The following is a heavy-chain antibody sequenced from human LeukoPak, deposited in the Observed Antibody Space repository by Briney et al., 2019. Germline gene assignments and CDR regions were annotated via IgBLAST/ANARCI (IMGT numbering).Heavy chain of an antibody. Sequence: KPSETLSLTCAVYGGSFSGYYWSWIRQPPGKGLEWIGEINHSGSTNYNPSLKSRVTISVDTSKNQFSLKLSSVTAADTAVYYCARGSSAMVRGLDYWGQGTLVTVSS. J-gene: IGHJ4*02. CDR2: INHSGST. V-gene: IGHV4-34*01. D-gene: IGHD5-18*01. CDR3: ARGSSAMVRGLDY. CDR1: GGSFSGYY.